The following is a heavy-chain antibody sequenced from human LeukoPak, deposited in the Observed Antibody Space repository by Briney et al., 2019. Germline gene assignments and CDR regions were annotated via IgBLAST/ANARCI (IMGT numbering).Heavy chain of an antibody. V-gene: IGHV1-69*04. Sequence: SVKVSCKAPEGTLSSYALSWLRQAPGQGLEWMGRIIPVLTLTNYAPKFQDRLSIIADKATSTAYMELTNLTSADTAVYFCARGSGSGNYALGRWGQGTLVTVSS. CDR1: EGTLSSYA. CDR3: ARGSGSGNYALGR. D-gene: IGHD3-10*01. J-gene: IGHJ4*02. CDR2: IIPVLTLT.